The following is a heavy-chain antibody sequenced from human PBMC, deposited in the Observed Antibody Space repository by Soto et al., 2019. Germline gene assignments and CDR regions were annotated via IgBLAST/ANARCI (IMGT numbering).Heavy chain of an antibody. Sequence: ASVKVSCKASGYTFTSYGISWVRQAPGQGLEWMGWNSAYNGNTNYAQKLQGRVTMTTDTSTSTAYMELRSLRSDDTAVYYCARDRRSRYDFWSGYGYYYYGMDVWGQGTTVTVSS. CDR1: GYTFTSYG. CDR2: NSAYNGNT. D-gene: IGHD3-3*01. V-gene: IGHV1-18*04. CDR3: ARDRRSRYDFWSGYGYYYYGMDV. J-gene: IGHJ6*02.